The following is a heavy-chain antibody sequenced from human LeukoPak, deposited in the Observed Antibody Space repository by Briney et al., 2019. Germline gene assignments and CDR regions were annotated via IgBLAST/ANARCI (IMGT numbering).Heavy chain of an antibody. D-gene: IGHD3-22*01. CDR2: IYYSGST. CDR1: GGSISSGGYY. V-gene: IGHV4-31*03. CDR3: ARDNYDSSGYHNWFDP. Sequence: SETLSLTCTVSGGSISSGGYYWSWIRQHPGKGLEWIGYIYYSGSTYYNPSLKSRVTISVDTSKNQLSLKLSSVTAADTAVYYCARDNYDSSGYHNWFDPWGQGTWSPSPQ. J-gene: IGHJ5*02.